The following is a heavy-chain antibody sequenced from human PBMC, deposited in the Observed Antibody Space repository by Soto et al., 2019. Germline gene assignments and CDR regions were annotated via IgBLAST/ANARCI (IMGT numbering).Heavy chain of an antibody. J-gene: IGHJ4*02. V-gene: IGHV3-33*01. CDR2: IWFDGSNK. CDR1: GFTFSSCG. Sequence: GGSLRLSCAASGFTFSSCGMHWVRQAPGKGLEWVAVIWFDGSNKYYADSVKGRFTISRDNSKNTLYLQMNTLRADDTAVYYCARGFPRRLIAAPFDYWGQGTLVTVSS. CDR3: ARGFPRRLIAAPFDY. D-gene: IGHD6-6*01.